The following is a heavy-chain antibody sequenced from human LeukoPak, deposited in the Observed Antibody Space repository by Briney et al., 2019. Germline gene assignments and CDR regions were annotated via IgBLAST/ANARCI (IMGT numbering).Heavy chain of an antibody. J-gene: IGHJ4*02. Sequence: SVKVSCKASGGTFSSYAISWVRQAPGQGLEWMGGIIPIFGTANYAQKFQGRVTITADESTSTAYMELSGLRSEDTAVYYCARDLDSSGYFDYWGQGTLVTVSS. CDR1: GGTFSSYA. D-gene: IGHD3-22*01. CDR2: IIPIFGTA. CDR3: ARDLDSSGYFDY. V-gene: IGHV1-69*01.